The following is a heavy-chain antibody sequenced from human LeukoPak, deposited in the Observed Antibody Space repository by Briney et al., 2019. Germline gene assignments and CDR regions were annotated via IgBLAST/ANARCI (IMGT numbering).Heavy chain of an antibody. V-gene: IGHV3-30-3*01. D-gene: IGHD3-10*01. Sequence: GGSLRLSCAASGFTFSSYAMHWVRQAPGKGLEWVAVISYDGSNKYYADSVKGRFTISRDNSRNTLYLQMNSLRAEDTAVYYCASATREGTDYWGQGTLVTVSS. CDR3: ASATREGTDY. CDR1: GFTFSSYA. J-gene: IGHJ4*02. CDR2: ISYDGSNK.